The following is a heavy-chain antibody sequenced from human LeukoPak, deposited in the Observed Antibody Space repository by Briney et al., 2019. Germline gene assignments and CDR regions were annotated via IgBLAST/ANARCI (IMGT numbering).Heavy chain of an antibody. V-gene: IGHV5-51*01. Sequence: GESLKISCKGSGYSFPSYWIGWVRQMPGKGLEWMGIIYPGDSDTRYSPSFQGQVTISADKSISTAYLQWSSLKASDTAMYYCATGTALYYYGMDVWGQGTTVTVSS. CDR3: ATGTALYYYGMDV. J-gene: IGHJ6*02. CDR2: IYPGDSDT. CDR1: GYSFPSYW.